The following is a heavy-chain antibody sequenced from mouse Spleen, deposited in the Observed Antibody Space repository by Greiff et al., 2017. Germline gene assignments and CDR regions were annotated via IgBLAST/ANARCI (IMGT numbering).Heavy chain of an antibody. CDR1: GFTFSSYA. CDR2: INSNGGST. J-gene: IGHJ2*01. CDR3: ARGGAIDY. Sequence: EVKLVESGGGLVKPGGFLKLSCAASGFTFSSYAMSWVRQTPEKRLEWVAAINSNGGSTYYPDTVKDRFTISRDNAKNTLYLQMSSLRSEDTALYYCARGGAIDYWGQGTTLTVSS. V-gene: IGHV5-6-2*01. D-gene: IGHD6-1*01.